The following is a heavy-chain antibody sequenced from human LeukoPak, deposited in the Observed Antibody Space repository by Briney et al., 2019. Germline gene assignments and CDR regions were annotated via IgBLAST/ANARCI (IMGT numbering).Heavy chain of an antibody. J-gene: IGHJ4*02. D-gene: IGHD2-21*02. Sequence: SETLSLTCAVSGSSINNKKWWSWVRQPPGKGLEWIGEIYQSGSTNYNPSLKSRVTISVDKSKNQFSLKLSSVTAAGTAVYYCASSRTGDRFDYWGQGTLVTVSS. CDR3: ASSRTGDRFDY. CDR2: IYQSGST. V-gene: IGHV4-4*02. CDR1: GSSINNKKW.